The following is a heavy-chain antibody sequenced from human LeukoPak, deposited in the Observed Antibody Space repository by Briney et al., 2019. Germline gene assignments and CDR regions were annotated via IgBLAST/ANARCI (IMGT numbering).Heavy chain of an antibody. CDR2: ISSSGSTI. CDR1: GFTFSDYY. J-gene: IGHJ3*02. D-gene: IGHD4-17*01. V-gene: IGHV3-11*04. Sequence: TGGSLRLSCAASGFTFSDYYMSWIRQAPGKGLEWVSYISSSGSTIYYADSVKGRFTISRDNAKNSLYLQMNSLRAEDTAVYYCARAIYYSVTRDAFDIWGQGTMVTVSS. CDR3: ARAIYYSVTRDAFDI.